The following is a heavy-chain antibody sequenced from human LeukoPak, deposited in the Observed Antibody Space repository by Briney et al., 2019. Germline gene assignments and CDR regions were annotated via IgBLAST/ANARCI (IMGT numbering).Heavy chain of an antibody. V-gene: IGHV1-8*01. D-gene: IGHD3-3*01. CDR1: GYTFTSYD. CDR3: ARDLFSQYYDFWSGYNPFGY. CDR2: MNPNSGNT. Sequence: ASAKVSCKASGYTFTSYDINWVRQATGQGLEWMGWMNPNSGNTGYAQKFQGRVTMTRNTSISTAYMELSSLRSEDTAVYYCARDLFSQYYDFWSGYNPFGYWGQGTLVTVSS. J-gene: IGHJ4*02.